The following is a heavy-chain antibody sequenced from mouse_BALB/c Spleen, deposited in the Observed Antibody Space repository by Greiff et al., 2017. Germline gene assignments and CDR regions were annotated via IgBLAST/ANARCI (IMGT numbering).Heavy chain of an antibody. Sequence: VQLQESGPGLVAPSQSLSITCTVSGFSLTSYGVHWVRQPPGKGLEWLGVIWAGGSTNYNSALMSRLSISKDNSKSQVFLKMNSLQTDDTAMYYCARDLYYYGSSYWYFDVWGAGTTVTVSS. V-gene: IGHV2-9*02. D-gene: IGHD1-1*01. CDR2: IWAGGST. J-gene: IGHJ1*01. CDR3: ARDLYYYGSSYWYFDV. CDR1: GFSLTSYG.